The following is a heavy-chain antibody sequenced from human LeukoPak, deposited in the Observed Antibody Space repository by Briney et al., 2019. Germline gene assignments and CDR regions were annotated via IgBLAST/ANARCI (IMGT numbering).Heavy chain of an antibody. CDR2: MKSKTDGGTT. J-gene: IGHJ4*02. CDR3: TTVVGSGYSYTDY. V-gene: IGHV3-15*01. D-gene: IGHD3-22*01. Sequence: GGSLRLSCAASGFTFSNAWMSWVRQAPGKGLEWVGRMKSKTDGGTTDYAAPVKGRFTISRDDSKNTLYLQMNSLKTEDTAVYYCTTVVGSGYSYTDYWGQGTLVTVSS. CDR1: GFTFSNAW.